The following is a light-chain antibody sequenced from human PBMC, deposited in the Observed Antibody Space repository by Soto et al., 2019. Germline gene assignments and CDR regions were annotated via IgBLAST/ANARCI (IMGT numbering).Light chain of an antibody. J-gene: IGKJ3*01. V-gene: IGKV3D-20*02. Sequence: EIVLTQSPGTLSLSPGERATLSCRASQSVSSSYLAWYQQKPGQAPRLLIYDASNRATGIPGRFSGSGSGTDFTLTISSLEPEDFAAYYCQQRGNWPPTFGPGTKVDI. CDR3: QQRGNWPPT. CDR1: QSVSSSY. CDR2: DAS.